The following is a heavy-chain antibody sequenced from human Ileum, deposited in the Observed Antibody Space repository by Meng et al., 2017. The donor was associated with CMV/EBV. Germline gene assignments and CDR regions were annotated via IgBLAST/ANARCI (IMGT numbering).Heavy chain of an antibody. CDR2: IYYSGST. V-gene: IGHV4-59*01. CDR1: GGSISSYY. CDR3: ARDPTSSVPFDI. D-gene: IGHD2-2*01. J-gene: IGHJ3*02. Sequence: SETLSLTCTVSGGSISSYYWSWIRQPPGKGLEWIGYIYYSGSTNYNPSLKSRVTISVDTSKNQFSLKLSSVTAADTAVYYCARDPTSSVPFDIWGQGTMVTVSS.